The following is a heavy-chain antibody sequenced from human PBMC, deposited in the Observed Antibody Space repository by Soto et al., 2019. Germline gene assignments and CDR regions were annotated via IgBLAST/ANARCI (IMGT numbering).Heavy chain of an antibody. CDR2: IYYSGIT. CDR3: ARGNWFDP. V-gene: IGHV4-59*01. J-gene: IGHJ5*02. Sequence: SETLSLTCTVSGDSINAYYWSWIRQPPGKGLEWIGQIYYSGITNYNPSLESRVTISVDTSKNQFSLKLTSVTAADTALYYCARGNWFDPWGRGTLVTVSS. CDR1: GDSINAYY.